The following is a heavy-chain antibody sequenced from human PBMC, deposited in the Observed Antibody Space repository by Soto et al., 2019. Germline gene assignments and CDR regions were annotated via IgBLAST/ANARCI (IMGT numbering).Heavy chain of an antibody. J-gene: IGHJ6*02. CDR3: ARDRVGYCSGGSCYSPYYYYYGMDV. CDR2: IIPIFGTA. V-gene: IGHV1-69*12. Sequence: QVQLVQSGAEVKKPGSSVKVSCKASGGTFSSYAISWVRQAPGQGLEWMGGIIPIFGTANYAQKFQGRVTMTADESTSTAYMELSSLRSEDTAVYYRARDRVGYCSGGSCYSPYYYYYGMDVWGQGTTVTVSS. CDR1: GGTFSSYA. D-gene: IGHD2-15*01.